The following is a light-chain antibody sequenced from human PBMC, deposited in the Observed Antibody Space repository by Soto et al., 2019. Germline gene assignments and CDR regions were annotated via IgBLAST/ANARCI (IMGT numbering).Light chain of an antibody. V-gene: IGKV3-15*01. CDR3: QQYNNWTPLPT. J-gene: IGKJ4*01. CDR2: GAS. Sequence: EIVMTQSPATLSVSPGERATLSCRASQSVSSNLAWYQQKPGQAPRLLIYGASTRATGIPARFSGSGSGTEFTLTISSLQSEDVAVYYCQQYNNWTPLPTFGGGTKVEIK. CDR1: QSVSSN.